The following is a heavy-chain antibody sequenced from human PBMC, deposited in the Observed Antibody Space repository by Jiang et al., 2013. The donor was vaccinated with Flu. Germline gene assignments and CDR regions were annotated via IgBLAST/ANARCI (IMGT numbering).Heavy chain of an antibody. CDR1: SGSITSGPYS. CDR2: IYTNGTT. Sequence: PGLVKPSQTLSLTCTVSSGSITSGPYSWSWIRQPAGKGLEWIGRIYTNGTTNYNPSLKSRVTISTDTSKNQFSLKVTSVSATDTAIYYCARSPTYGSPWYPKFDSWGQGTLVSVSS. CDR3: ARSPTYGSPWYPKFDS. J-gene: IGHJ4*02. D-gene: IGHD6-13*01. V-gene: IGHV4-61*02.